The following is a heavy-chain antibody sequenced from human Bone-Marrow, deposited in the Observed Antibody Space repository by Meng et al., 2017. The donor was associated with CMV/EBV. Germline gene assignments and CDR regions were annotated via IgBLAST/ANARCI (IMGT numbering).Heavy chain of an antibody. CDR2: IYYSGST. V-gene: IGHV4-31*02. CDR3: AGEHGLIGYCSGGSCTGWFDP. D-gene: IGHD2-15*01. J-gene: IGHJ5*02. Sequence: GYYWSWIRQHPGKGLEWIGYIYYSGSTYYNPSLKSRVTISVDTSKNQFSLKLSSVTAADTAVYYCAGEHGLIGYCSGGSCTGWFDPWGQGTLVTVSS. CDR1: GYY.